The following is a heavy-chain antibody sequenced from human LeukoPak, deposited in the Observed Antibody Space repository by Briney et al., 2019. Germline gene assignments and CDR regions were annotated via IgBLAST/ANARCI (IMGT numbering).Heavy chain of an antibody. CDR2: ISGSGGST. CDR3: AKGVAAAGPRSGFDY. V-gene: IGHV3-23*01. CDR1: GFIFSDYA. D-gene: IGHD6-13*01. Sequence: GGSLRLSCAASGFIFSDYAMSWVRQAPGKGLEWVSAISGSGGSTYYADSVKGRFTISRDNSKNTLYLQMNSLRAEDTAVYYCAKGVAAAGPRSGFDYWGQGTLVTVSS. J-gene: IGHJ4*02.